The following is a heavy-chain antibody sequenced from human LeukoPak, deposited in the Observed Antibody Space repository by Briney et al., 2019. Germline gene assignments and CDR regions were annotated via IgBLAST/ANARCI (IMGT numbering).Heavy chain of an antibody. D-gene: IGHD3-10*01. Sequence: GGSLSLSCAASGFTFSNYDMHWVRQPTGKGLEWVSGIGTAGDTYYADSVKGRFTISRENAKNSFYLQVNSLRAGDTAVYYCARGLWFGDISRAAFDIWGQGTMVVVSS. V-gene: IGHV3-13*01. J-gene: IGHJ3*02. CDR2: IGTAGDT. CDR1: GFTFSNYD. CDR3: ARGLWFGDISRAAFDI.